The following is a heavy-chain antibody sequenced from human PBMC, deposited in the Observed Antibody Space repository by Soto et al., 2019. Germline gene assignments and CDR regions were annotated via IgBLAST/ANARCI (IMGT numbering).Heavy chain of an antibody. D-gene: IGHD4-17*01. CDR3: ARDYGHDYGDFFDY. V-gene: IGHV4-59*01. J-gene: IGHJ4*02. Sequence: SETLSLTCTVSGGSISSYYWSWIRQPPGKGLEWIGYIYYSGSTNYNPSLKSRVTISVDTSKNRFSLKLSSVTTADTAVYYCARDYGHDYGDFFDYWGQGTLVTVSS. CDR1: GGSISSYY. CDR2: IYYSGST.